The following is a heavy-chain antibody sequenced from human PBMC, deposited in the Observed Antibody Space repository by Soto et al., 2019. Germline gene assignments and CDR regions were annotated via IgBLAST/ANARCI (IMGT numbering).Heavy chain of an antibody. J-gene: IGHJ4*02. CDR1: GGSISSYY. CDR3: ARHRSGVPAHFDY. V-gene: IGHV4-59*08. D-gene: IGHD3-10*01. CDR2: IYYSGST. Sequence: SETLSLTCTVSGGSISSYYWSWIRQPPGKGLEWIGYIYYSGSTNYNPSLKSRVTISVGTSKNQFSLKLSSVTAADTAVYYCARHRSGVPAHFDYWGQGTLVTVSS.